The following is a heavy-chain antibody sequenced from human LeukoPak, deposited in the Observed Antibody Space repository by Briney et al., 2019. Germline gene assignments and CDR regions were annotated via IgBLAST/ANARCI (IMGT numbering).Heavy chain of an antibody. Sequence: QPGGSLRLSCAASGFTFSSYGMHWVRQAPGKGLEWVAVISYDGSNKYYADSVKGRFTISRDNSKNTLYLQMNSLRAEDTAVYYCAKDLAIFDYGDYSAFDIWGQGTMVTVSS. CDR1: GFTFSSYG. CDR2: ISYDGSNK. D-gene: IGHD4-17*01. J-gene: IGHJ3*02. V-gene: IGHV3-30*18. CDR3: AKDLAIFDYGDYSAFDI.